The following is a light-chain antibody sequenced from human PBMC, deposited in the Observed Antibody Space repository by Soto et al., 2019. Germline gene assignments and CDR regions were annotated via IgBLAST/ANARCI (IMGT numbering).Light chain of an antibody. J-gene: IGLJ3*02. CDR3: ETWDSNTRV. V-gene: IGLV4-60*02. CDR1: SGHSSYI. CDR2: VEGSGTY. Sequence: QPVLTQASSASASLGSSVKLTCTLSSGHSSYIIAWHQQQPGKAPRHLMKVEGSGTYNKGSGVPDRFSGSSSGADRYLTISILQFEDEADYYCETWDSNTRVFGGGTKLTVL.